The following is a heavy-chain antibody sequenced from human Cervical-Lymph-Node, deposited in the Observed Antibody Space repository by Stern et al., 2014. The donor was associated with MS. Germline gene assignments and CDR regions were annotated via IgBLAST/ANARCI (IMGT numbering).Heavy chain of an antibody. D-gene: IGHD2-15*01. CDR3: ARLKDRWNWFDP. CDR1: GDSISSYY. J-gene: IGHJ5*02. V-gene: IGHV4-59*01. Sequence: QVQLQESGPGLVKPSETLSLTCTVSGDSISSYYWTWIRQPPGKGLEWIGYINYSGSTSDNPSLRSRVTISADTSKNQFSLLLSSVTAADTAVYYCARLKDRWNWFDPWGQGILVTVSS. CDR2: INYSGST.